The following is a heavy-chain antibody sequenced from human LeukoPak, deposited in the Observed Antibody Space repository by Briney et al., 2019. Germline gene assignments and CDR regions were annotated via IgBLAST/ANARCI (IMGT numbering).Heavy chain of an antibody. CDR2: ISSSGSTI. J-gene: IGHJ4*02. D-gene: IGHD6-19*01. CDR1: GFTFSDYY. Sequence: KTGGSLRLSCAASGFTFSDYYMSWIRQAPGKGLEWVSYISSSGSTIYYADSVKGRFTISRDNAKNSLYLQMNSLRAEDTAVYYCASQTLAVAGSGGFVWGQGTLVTVSS. V-gene: IGHV3-11*01. CDR3: ASQTLAVAGSGGFV.